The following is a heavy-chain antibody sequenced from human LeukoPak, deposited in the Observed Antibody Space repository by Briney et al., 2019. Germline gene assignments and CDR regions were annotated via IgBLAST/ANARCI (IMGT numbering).Heavy chain of an antibody. V-gene: IGHV1-2*02. D-gene: IGHD6-25*01. CDR1: GYTFTDYY. Sequence: ASVKVSCTASGYTFTDYYIHWLRQAPGPGLEWVGGINTYTGDTNYAQKFQDMVTMTRDTSVNTAYMELSSLRSDDTAVYYCARLYTSDDAFDVWGQGAMVTVSS. J-gene: IGHJ3*01. CDR2: INTYTGDT. CDR3: ARLYTSDDAFDV.